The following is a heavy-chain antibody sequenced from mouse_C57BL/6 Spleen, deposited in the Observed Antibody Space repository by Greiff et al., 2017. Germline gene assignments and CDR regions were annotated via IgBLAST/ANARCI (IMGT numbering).Heavy chain of an antibody. D-gene: IGHD4-1*01. J-gene: IGHJ2*01. CDR1: GFNIKNIY. CDR2: IDPANGNT. V-gene: IGHV14-3*01. Sequence: EVQLQQSVAELVRPGASVKLSCTASGFNIKNIYMHWVKQRPEQGLEWIGRIDPANGNTKYAPKFQGKATITADTSSNTAYLQLSSLTSEDTAIYYCASGLGRGDYWGQGTTLTVSS. CDR3: ASGLGRGDY.